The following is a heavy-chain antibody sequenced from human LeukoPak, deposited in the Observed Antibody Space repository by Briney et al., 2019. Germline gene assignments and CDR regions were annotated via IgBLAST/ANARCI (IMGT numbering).Heavy chain of an antibody. J-gene: IGHJ4*02. V-gene: IGHV3-53*01. CDR3: ARGAVTRNYFDY. CDR1: GFTFSSDG. D-gene: IGHD4-17*01. CDR2: IYSGGST. Sequence: GRSLRLSCAASGFTFSSDGMNWVRQAPGKGLEWVSVIYSGGSTYYADSVKGRFTISRDNSKNTLYLQMNSLRAEDTAVYYCARGAVTRNYFDYWGQGTLVTVSS.